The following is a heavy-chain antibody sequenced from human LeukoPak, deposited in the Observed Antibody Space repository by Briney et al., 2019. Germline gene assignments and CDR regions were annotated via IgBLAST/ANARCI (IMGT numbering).Heavy chain of an antibody. Sequence: SETLSLTCTVSGGSISTYYWTWIRQPPGKGLEWIGYIYYTGTTSYNPSLRSRVAISLDTSKNQFSLRLISVTAADTAVYYCARGRVLSTTYGIFDIWGQGTMVTVSS. CDR2: IYYTGTT. CDR1: GGSISTYY. V-gene: IGHV4-59*01. CDR3: ARGRVLSTTYGIFDI. D-gene: IGHD3-10*01. J-gene: IGHJ3*02.